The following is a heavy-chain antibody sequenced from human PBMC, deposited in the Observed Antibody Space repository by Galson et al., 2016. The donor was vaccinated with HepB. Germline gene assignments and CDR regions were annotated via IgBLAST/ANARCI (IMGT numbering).Heavy chain of an antibody. V-gene: IGHV3-30-3*01. Sequence: SLRLSCAASGFTFSNYAMHWVRQAPGKGLEWVAVISYDGSNKYYADSVKGRFTISRDNSKNTLYLQMNSLRAEDTAVYYCARAPLPVTSRPLDYWGQGTLVTVSS. CDR1: GFTFSNYA. D-gene: IGHD4-23*01. CDR3: ARAPLPVTSRPLDY. J-gene: IGHJ4*02. CDR2: ISYDGSNK.